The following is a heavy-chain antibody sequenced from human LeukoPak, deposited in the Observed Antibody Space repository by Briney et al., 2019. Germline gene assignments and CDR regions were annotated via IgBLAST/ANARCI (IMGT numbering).Heavy chain of an antibody. CDR2: IWYDGSSK. Sequence: GGSLRLSCAASGFTFSSYGMHWVRQAPGKGLEWVASIWYDGSSKYYADSVKGRFTISRDNSKNTLSLQMNSLRAEDTAVYYCVRGPYGSGSYRWGQGTLVTVSA. CDR3: VRGPYGSGSYR. D-gene: IGHD3-10*01. CDR1: GFTFSSYG. J-gene: IGHJ4*02. V-gene: IGHV3-33*01.